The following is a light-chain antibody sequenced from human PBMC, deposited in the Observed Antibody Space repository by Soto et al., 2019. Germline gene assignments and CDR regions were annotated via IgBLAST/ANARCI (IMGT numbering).Light chain of an antibody. CDR1: QPISSTY. J-gene: IGKJ1*01. CDR2: ATS. Sequence: DIVLTQSPDTLSLSPGEGATLSCRVSQPISSTYVAWYQQTPGQAPRLLIYATSNRGSGVPDRFRGSGSGTEFTLTINRLEPEDFAVYYCQQFGGTWTFDQGTKVEIK. V-gene: IGKV3-20*01. CDR3: QQFGGTWT.